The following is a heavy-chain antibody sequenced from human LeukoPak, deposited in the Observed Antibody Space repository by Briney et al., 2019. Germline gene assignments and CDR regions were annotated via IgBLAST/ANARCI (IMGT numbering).Heavy chain of an antibody. J-gene: IGHJ4*02. Sequence: SEPLSLTCTVSVGSISSSSYFWGWIRQPPGKGLGWFGGIYYSGSTYYNPSLKSRVFISVDTSKNQFSLKQISVTAADTAVYYCARDPPSYDYGDYYYFDYWGQGTLVTVSS. D-gene: IGHD4-17*01. V-gene: IGHV4-39*07. CDR3: ARDPPSYDYGDYYYFDY. CDR2: IYYSGST. CDR1: VGSISSSSYF.